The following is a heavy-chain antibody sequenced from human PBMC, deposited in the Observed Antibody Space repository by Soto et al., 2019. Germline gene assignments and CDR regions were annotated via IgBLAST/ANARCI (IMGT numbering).Heavy chain of an antibody. CDR1: GGSISSGGYY. Sequence: SETLSLTCAVSGGSISSGGYYWSWIRQHPGKGLEWIGYIYYSGSTYYNPSLKSRVTISVDTSKNQFSLKLSSVTAADTAVYYCAGDKITGLFDYWGQGTLVTV. CDR3: AGDKITGLFDY. CDR2: IYYSGST. J-gene: IGHJ4*02. V-gene: IGHV4-31*11. D-gene: IGHD2-8*02.